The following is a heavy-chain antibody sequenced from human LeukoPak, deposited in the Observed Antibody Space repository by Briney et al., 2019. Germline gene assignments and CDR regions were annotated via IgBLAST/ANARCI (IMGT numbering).Heavy chain of an antibody. V-gene: IGHV1-2*06. CDR2: INPNSGGT. CDR1: GYTFTGYY. Sequence: ASVKVSCKASGYTFTGYYMHWVRQAPGQGLEWMGRINPNSGGTNYAQKFQGRVTMTRDTSISTAYMELSRLRSDDTAVYYYARRALTTVTTNPFDYWGQGTLVTVSS. J-gene: IGHJ4*02. CDR3: ARRALTTVTTNPFDY. D-gene: IGHD4-17*01.